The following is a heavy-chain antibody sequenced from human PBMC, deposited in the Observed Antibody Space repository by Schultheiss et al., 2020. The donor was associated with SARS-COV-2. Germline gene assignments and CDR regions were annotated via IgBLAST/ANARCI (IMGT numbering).Heavy chain of an antibody. D-gene: IGHD3-10*01. CDR3: ARDYGFGSGHFDY. CDR1: GYSISSGYY. J-gene: IGHJ4*02. Sequence: SETLSLTCAVSGYSISSGYYWGWFRQPPGKGLEWIGDIYYSRSTNYNPSLKSRVTISVDTSKNQFSLKLSSVTAADTAVYYCARDYGFGSGHFDYWGQGTLVTVSS. V-gene: IGHV4-38-2*02. CDR2: IYYSRST.